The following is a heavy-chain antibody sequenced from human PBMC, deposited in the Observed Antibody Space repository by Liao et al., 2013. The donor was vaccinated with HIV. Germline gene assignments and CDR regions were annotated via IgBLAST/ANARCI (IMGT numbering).Heavy chain of an antibody. V-gene: IGHV4-39*07. Sequence: QLQLQESGPGLVKPSETLSLTCTVSGGSISSSSYYWGWIRQPPGKGLEWIGSIYYSGSTYYNPSLKSRVTISVDTSKNQFSLKVTSVTAADTAVYYCAREGPGYCSNISCEKQFDHWGQGTLVTVSS. CDR3: AREGPGYCSNISCEKQFDH. CDR1: GGSISSSSYY. J-gene: IGHJ4*02. CDR2: IYYSGST. D-gene: IGHD2-2*01.